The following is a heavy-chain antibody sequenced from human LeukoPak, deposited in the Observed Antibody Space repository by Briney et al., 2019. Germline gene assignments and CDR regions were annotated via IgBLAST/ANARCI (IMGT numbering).Heavy chain of an antibody. V-gene: IGHV5-51*01. CDR2: FYPGDSDA. CDR1: GYSFTSYW. CDR3: ARHTPDSGSSI. J-gene: IGHJ4*02. Sequence: GESLKISCKGSGYSFTSYWIGWVRQMPGKGLEWMGIFYPGDSDARYSPSFQGQVTISADKSISTAYLQWSSLKASDTAMYYCARHTPDSGSSIWGQGTLVTVSS. D-gene: IGHD3-10*01.